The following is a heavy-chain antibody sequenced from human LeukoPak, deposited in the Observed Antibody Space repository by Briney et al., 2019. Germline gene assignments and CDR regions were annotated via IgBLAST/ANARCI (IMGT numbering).Heavy chain of an antibody. Sequence: SQTLSLTCTVSGGSISSGSYYWSWIRQPAGKGLEWIGRIYTSGSTNYNPSLKSRVTMSVDTSKNQFSLKLSSVTAADTAVYYCAREAGGGWDYFDYWGQGTLVTVSS. CDR2: IYTSGST. V-gene: IGHV4-61*02. CDR1: GGSISSGSYY. J-gene: IGHJ4*02. D-gene: IGHD3-10*01. CDR3: AREAGGGWDYFDY.